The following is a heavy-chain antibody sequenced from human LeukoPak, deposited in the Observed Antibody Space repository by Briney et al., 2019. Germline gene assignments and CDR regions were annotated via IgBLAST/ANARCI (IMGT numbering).Heavy chain of an antibody. V-gene: IGHV3-64D*06. D-gene: IGHD2-2*01. CDR1: GFXFITHA. Sequence: PGGSLRLSCSASGFXFITHAIHWVRQAPGKGLEHVSGISNNGDRTYYADSVKGRFTISRDNSKNTLYLQMSSLRAEDTAVYYCVKGACSTTSCHLDYWGQGTLVTVSS. J-gene: IGHJ4*02. CDR3: VKGACSTTSCHLDY. CDR2: ISNNGDRT.